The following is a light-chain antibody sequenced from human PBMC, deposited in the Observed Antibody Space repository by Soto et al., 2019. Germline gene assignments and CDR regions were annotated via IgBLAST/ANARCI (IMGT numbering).Light chain of an antibody. CDR3: QSYDSSLSAVV. V-gene: IGLV1-40*01. CDR1: SSNIGAGYD. CDR2: GNS. Sequence: QSVLTQPPSVYGATRQRVTISCTGSSSNIGAGYDVHWYQQLPGTAPKLLIYGNSNRPSGVPDRFSGSKSGTSASLAITGLQAEDEADYYCQSYDSSLSAVVFGGGTKLTVL. J-gene: IGLJ2*01.